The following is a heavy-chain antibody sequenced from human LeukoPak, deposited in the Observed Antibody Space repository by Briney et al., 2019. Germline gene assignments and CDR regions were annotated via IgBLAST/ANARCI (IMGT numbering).Heavy chain of an antibody. CDR3: ARDGGYSGYDADC. J-gene: IGHJ4*02. D-gene: IGHD5-12*01. CDR1: GFTFSTYS. Sequence: GGSLRLSCAASGFTFSTYSMKWVHQAPGKGLEWVSYISDSGAMYYADSVRGRFTISRENDKNSLFLQMNSLRAEDTAVYYCARDGGYSGYDADCWGQGTLVTVSS. V-gene: IGHV3-48*01. CDR2: ISDSGAM.